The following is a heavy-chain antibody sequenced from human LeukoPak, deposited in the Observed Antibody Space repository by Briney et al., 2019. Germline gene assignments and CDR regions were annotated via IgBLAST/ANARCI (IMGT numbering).Heavy chain of an antibody. CDR3: AREGDDGSSGTFDY. V-gene: IGHV1-46*01. D-gene: IGHD1/OR15-1a*01. CDR1: GGTFSSYA. J-gene: IGHJ4*02. Sequence: GASVKVSCKASGGTFSSYAISWVRQAPGQGLEWMGVINPSGGSTRYAQKFQGRVTMTRDTSTSTVFLELSSLRSDVTAVYYCAREGDDGSSGTFDYWGQGTLVTVSS. CDR2: INPSGGST.